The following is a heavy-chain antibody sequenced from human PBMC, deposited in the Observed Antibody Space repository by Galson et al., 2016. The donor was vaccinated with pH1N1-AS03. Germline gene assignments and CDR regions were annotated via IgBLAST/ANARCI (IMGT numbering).Heavy chain of an antibody. CDR1: GGSFFSHT. Sequence: SVKVSCKASGGSFFSHTVYWVRQAPGQGLEWMGRIVPILGMTNYARKFQGRATIAVDRSTGTAYMELTSLRSEDTAVYYCARHENGETPGKWFDSWGQGTLVTVSS. D-gene: IGHD4-17*01. CDR3: ARHENGETPGKWFDS. V-gene: IGHV1-69*02. CDR2: IVPILGMT. J-gene: IGHJ5*01.